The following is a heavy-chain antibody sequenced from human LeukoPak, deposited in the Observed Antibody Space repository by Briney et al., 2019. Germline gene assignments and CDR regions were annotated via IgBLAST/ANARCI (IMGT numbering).Heavy chain of an antibody. J-gene: IGHJ5*02. CDR1: GGSISSGSYY. D-gene: IGHD4-17*01. CDR3: ARGDGDCGWFDP. Sequence: PSQTLSLTCTVSGGSISSGSYYWSWIRQPPGNGLEWIGYIYYSGSTNYNPSLKSRVTISVDTSKNHFSLKLSSVTAADTAVYYCARGDGDCGWFDPWGQGTLVTVSS. V-gene: IGHV4-61*03. CDR2: IYYSGST.